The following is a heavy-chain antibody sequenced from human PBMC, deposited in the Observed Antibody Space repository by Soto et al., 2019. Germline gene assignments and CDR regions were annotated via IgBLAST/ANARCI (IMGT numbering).Heavy chain of an antibody. J-gene: IGHJ6*02. CDR1: GGSVSSGSYY. D-gene: IGHD6-19*01. Sequence: SETLSLTCTVSGGSVSSGSYYWSWFRQPPGKRLEWIGYIYYSGSTNYNPSLKSRVTISVDTSKNQFSLKLSSVTAADTAVYYCARGIEGWYQGRYYYGMDVWGQGTTVTVSS. CDR3: ARGIEGWYQGRYYYGMDV. CDR2: IYYSGST. V-gene: IGHV4-61*01.